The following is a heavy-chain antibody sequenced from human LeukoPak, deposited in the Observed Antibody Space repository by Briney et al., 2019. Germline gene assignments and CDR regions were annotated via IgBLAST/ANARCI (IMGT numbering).Heavy chain of an antibody. CDR2: TSAHNDDT. V-gene: IGHV1-18*01. Sequence: GASVKVSCKASGYTFTSYGISWVRQAPGQALEWMGWTSAHNDDTNYAETLQGRLTMTTDISTSTAYMELTSLRSDDTAVYYCARDWDSRNDYFDPWGQGTLVIVSS. D-gene: IGHD1-1*01. J-gene: IGHJ4*02. CDR1: GYTFTSYG. CDR3: ARDWDSRNDYFDP.